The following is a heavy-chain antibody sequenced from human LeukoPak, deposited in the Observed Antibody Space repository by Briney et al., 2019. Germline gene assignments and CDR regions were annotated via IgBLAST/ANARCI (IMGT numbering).Heavy chain of an antibody. CDR3: ARVYSSGWYFDP. D-gene: IGHD6-19*01. Sequence: GGSLRLSCAASGFTFSSYRMNWVRQAPGKGLEWVSSISSSSTNIYYADPVKGRFTISRDNAKNSLYLQMNSLRAEDTAVYYCARVYSSGWYFDPWGQGTLVTVSS. CDR2: ISSSSTNI. V-gene: IGHV3-21*01. J-gene: IGHJ5*02. CDR1: GFTFSSYR.